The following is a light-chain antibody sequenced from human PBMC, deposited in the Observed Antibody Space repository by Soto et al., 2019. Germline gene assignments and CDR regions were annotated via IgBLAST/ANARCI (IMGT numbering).Light chain of an antibody. CDR3: SSYTGSSTPYV. CDR1: SSDIGAYNY. CDR2: EVS. Sequence: QSVLTQSASVSGSPGQSITISCTGTSSDIGAYNYVSWYQQHPGKAPKLMIYEVSNRPSGVSNRFSGSKSGNTASLTISGLQDEDEADYYCSSYTGSSTPYVLGTGTKLTVL. V-gene: IGLV2-14*01. J-gene: IGLJ1*01.